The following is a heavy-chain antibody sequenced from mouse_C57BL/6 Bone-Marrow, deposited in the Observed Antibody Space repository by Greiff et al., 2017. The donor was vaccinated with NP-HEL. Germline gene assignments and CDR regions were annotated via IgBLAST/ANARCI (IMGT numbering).Heavy chain of an antibody. CDR3: ARNLYYGSSYAMDY. D-gene: IGHD1-1*01. CDR1: GFSLTSYG. V-gene: IGHV2-2*01. Sequence: VQLQQSGPGLVQPSPSLSITCTVSGFSLTSYGVHWVRQSPGKGLEWLGVIWSGGSTDYNAAFISRLSISKDNSKSQVFCKMNSLQADDTAIYYCARNLYYGSSYAMDYWGQGTSVTVSS. J-gene: IGHJ4*01. CDR2: IWSGGST.